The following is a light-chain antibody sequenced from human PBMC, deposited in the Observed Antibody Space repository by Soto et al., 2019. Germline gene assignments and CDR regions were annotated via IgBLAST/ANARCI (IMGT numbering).Light chain of an antibody. J-gene: IGLJ2*01. Sequence: QSALTQPASVSGSPGQSITISCTGTSSEIGGYNYVSWYQQHPGKAPKLMIYGVSNRPSGVSGRFFGSKSGNTASLTISGLPPEDEADYYCSSYRSSIIPVVFGGGTKLTVL. CDR2: GVS. CDR1: SSEIGGYNY. V-gene: IGLV2-14*01. CDR3: SSYRSSIIPVV.